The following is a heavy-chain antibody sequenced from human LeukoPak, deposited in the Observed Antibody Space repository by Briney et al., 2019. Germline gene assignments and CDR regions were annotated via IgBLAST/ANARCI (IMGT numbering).Heavy chain of an antibody. J-gene: IGHJ4*02. Sequence: GGSVRLSCAASGFTFDDYGMSWVRQAPGKGLEWVSGINWNGGSTGYADSVKGRFTISRDNAKNSLYLQMNSLRAEDTAVYYCARDSAIQPFDYWGQGTLVTVSS. CDR2: INWNGGST. CDR1: GFTFDDYG. V-gene: IGHV3-20*04. CDR3: ARDSAIQPFDY. D-gene: IGHD2-2*02.